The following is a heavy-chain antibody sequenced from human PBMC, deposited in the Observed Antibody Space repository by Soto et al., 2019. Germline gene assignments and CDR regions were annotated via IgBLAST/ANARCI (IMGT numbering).Heavy chain of an antibody. J-gene: IGHJ6*02. V-gene: IGHV1-46*01. CDR1: GYTFTSYY. CDR2: INPSGGST. D-gene: IGHD6-13*01. CDR3: ARERIAAADPGAAYYYYGMDV. Sequence: ASVKVSCKASGYTFTSYYMHCVRQAPGQGLEWVGIINPSGGSTSYAQKFQGGVTMTRDTSTSTVYMELSSLRSEDTAVYYCARERIAAADPGAAYYYYGMDVWGQGTTVTVSS.